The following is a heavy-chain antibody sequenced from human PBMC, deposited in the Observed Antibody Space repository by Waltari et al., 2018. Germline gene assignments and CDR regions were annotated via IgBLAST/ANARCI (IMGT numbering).Heavy chain of an antibody. V-gene: IGHV1-69*08. CDR1: GGTFSSYA. CDR2: IIPIFRTA. D-gene: IGHD6-19*01. J-gene: IGHJ4*02. CDR3: ARDPKAGYSSGEGGA. Sequence: QVQLVQSGAEVKKPGSSVKVSCKASGGTFSSYAISWVRQAPGQGLEWMGRIIPIFRTANSAEKCRGRVTSTADKTTSRAYMERSSRRSEDTAVYYWARDPKAGYSSGEGGAWGQGTLVTVSS.